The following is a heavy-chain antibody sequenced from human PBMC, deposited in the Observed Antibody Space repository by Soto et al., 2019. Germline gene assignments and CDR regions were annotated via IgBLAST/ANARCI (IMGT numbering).Heavy chain of an antibody. J-gene: IGHJ3*01. CDR1: GFTFSSYS. V-gene: IGHV3-21*01. D-gene: IGHD1-1*01. Sequence: PGGSLRLSCAASGFTFSSYSMNWVRQAPGKGLEWVSSISSSSSYIYYADSVKGRFTISRDNAKNSLYLQMHSLRAVYTALYFCVRDRGYPDSFDVWGRGTMVTVSS. CDR3: VRDRGYPDSFDV. CDR2: ISSSSSYI.